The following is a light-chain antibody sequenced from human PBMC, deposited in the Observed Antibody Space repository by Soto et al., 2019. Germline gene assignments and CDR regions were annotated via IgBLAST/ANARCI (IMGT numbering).Light chain of an antibody. CDR3: QQYGSSPTT. J-gene: IGKJ1*01. Sequence: EIVLTQSPGTLSLSPGERATLSCRASQSVSSGYLTWYQQKPGQAPRRLIFGASRRATGIPDGFSGSGSGTDFTLTISRLEPEDFAVYYCQQYGSSPTTSGQGTKLEIK. CDR2: GAS. V-gene: IGKV3-20*01. CDR1: QSVSSGY.